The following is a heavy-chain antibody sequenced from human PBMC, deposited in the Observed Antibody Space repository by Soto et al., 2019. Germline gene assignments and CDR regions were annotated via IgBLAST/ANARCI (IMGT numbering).Heavy chain of an antibody. J-gene: IGHJ5*01. D-gene: IGHD3-9*01. Sequence: EVQLLESGGGLVQPGGSLRLSCAASGFTFSSYAMTWVRQAPGKGLEWVSGISGSGATTSYADSVKGRFTVSRDNSKNTLYLQLNSLRVEDTAVYYCAKLRYFDWSSYNWFEYWGQGTPVTVFS. CDR3: AKLRYFDWSSYNWFEY. CDR2: ISGSGATT. V-gene: IGHV3-23*01. CDR1: GFTFSSYA.